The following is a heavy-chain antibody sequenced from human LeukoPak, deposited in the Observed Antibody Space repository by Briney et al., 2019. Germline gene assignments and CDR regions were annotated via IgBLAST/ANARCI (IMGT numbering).Heavy chain of an antibody. CDR1: GFTFSSYA. J-gene: IGHJ4*02. Sequence: GGSLRLSCAASGFTFSSYAMSWVRQAPGKGLEWVSAISGSGGSTYYADSVKGRFTISRDNSKNTLYLQMNSLRAEDTAVYYCAKDGYDQLLALSEYYFDYWGQGTLVTVSS. V-gene: IGHV3-23*01. D-gene: IGHD2-2*01. CDR2: ISGSGGST. CDR3: AKDGYDQLLALSEYYFDY.